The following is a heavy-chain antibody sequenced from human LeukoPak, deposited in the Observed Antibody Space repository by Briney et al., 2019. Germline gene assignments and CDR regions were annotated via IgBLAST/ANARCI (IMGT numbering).Heavy chain of an antibody. CDR1: GGSINSGSYY. CDR3: ARTWIQLWFSFDY. V-gene: IGHV4-61*09. D-gene: IGHD5-18*01. Sequence: SQTLSLTCTVSGGSINSGSYYWNWIRQSAGRGLEWIGHIYTTGTTNCNPSLKSRVTISLDTSKNQFSLKLSSVTAADTAVYYCARTWIQLWFSFDYWGQGTLVTVSS. CDR2: IYTTGTT. J-gene: IGHJ4*02.